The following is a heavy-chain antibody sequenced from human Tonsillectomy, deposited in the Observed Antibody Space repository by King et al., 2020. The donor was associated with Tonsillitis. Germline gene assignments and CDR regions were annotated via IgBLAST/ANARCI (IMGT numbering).Heavy chain of an antibody. CDR3: ARDCFCVPARNGYGMDV. CDR1: GGTFSSFG. D-gene: IGHD2-8*01. V-gene: IGHV1-69*01. J-gene: IGHJ6*02. CDR2: IIPIFDTT. Sequence: VQLVESGAEVKKPGSSVKVSCKASGGTFSSFGISWVRQAPGQGLEWMGGIIPIFDTTNYAQTFQGRVTITADESTRTANMELSSLRPEDTAVYYCARDCFCVPARNGYGMDVWGQGTAVTVSS.